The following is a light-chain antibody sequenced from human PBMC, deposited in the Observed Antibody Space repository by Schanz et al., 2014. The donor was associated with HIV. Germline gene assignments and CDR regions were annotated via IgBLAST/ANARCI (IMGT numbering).Light chain of an antibody. CDR2: DSD. J-gene: IGLJ2*01. Sequence: QSVLTQPPSVSAAPGQKVTISCSGSNSNIGNNFVSWYQQLPGTAPKILIYDSDKRPSVIPDRFSASKSGTSATLGITGLQTGDEADYFCGTWDSSLSGVVFGGGTKLTVL. CDR3: GTWDSSLSGVV. V-gene: IGLV1-51*01. CDR1: NSNIGNNF.